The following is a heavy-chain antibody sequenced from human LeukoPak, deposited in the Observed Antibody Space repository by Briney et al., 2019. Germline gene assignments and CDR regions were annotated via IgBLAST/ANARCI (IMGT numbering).Heavy chain of an antibody. Sequence: GGSLRLSCAASGFTFSSYSMNWVRQAPGKGLEWISYISGSSKIIHWAESLKGRFTISRDNAKNSLYLQMNSLRDEDTAVYYCARDYSSSGSFFGYYYGMGVWGQGTTVTVSS. CDR3: ARDYSSSGSFFGYYYGMGV. CDR2: ISGSSKII. V-gene: IGHV3-48*02. D-gene: IGHD1-26*01. CDR1: GFTFSSYS. J-gene: IGHJ6*02.